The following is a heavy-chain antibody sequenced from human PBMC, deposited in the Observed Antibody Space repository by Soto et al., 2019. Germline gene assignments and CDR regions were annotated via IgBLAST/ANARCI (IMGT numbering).Heavy chain of an antibody. CDR3: ARGPDYGDYYFDF. J-gene: IGHJ4*02. CDR1: DGSFSGYY. Sequence: PSETLSLTCAVYDGSFSGYYWHWIRQPPGKGLEWIGKINHRGSTNYNPSLKSRVTISVDTSKNQFSLELSSVTAADTAEYYCARGPDYGDYYFDFWGRGTLVTVSS. V-gene: IGHV4-34*01. CDR2: INHRGST. D-gene: IGHD4-17*01.